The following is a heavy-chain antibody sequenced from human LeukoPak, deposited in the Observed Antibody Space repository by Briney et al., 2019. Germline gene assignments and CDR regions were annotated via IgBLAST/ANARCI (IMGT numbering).Heavy chain of an antibody. D-gene: IGHD2-21*02. J-gene: IGHJ4*02. CDR3: AKDRGIYCGGDCFYFHY. CDR1: GFNFSNHD. V-gene: IGHV3-30*18. Sequence: GGSLRLSCAASGFNFSNHDIHWVRQAPGKGLEWVAVISFDGSGEFYADSVKGRFTISRDNSKNTLYLQMNSLRVEDTAIYYCAKDRGIYCGGDCFYFHYWGQGTLVTVSS. CDR2: ISFDGSGE.